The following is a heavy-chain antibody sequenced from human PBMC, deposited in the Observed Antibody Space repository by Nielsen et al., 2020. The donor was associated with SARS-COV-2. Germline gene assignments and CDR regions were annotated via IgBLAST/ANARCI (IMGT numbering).Heavy chain of an antibody. J-gene: IGHJ6*02. CDR1: GFTFSSYG. CDR2: ISYDGSNK. Sequence: GESLKISCAASGFTFSSYGMHWVRQAPGKGPEWVAVISYDGSNKYYADSVKGRFTISRDNSKNTLYLQMNSLRAEDTAVYYCAKDLSISRTNYYYYGMDVWGQGTTVTVSS. CDR3: AKDLSISRTNYYYYGMDV. V-gene: IGHV3-30*18. D-gene: IGHD2/OR15-2a*01.